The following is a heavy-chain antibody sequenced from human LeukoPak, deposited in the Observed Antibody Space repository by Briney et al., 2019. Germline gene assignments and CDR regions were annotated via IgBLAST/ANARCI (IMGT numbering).Heavy chain of an antibody. J-gene: IGHJ5*02. CDR1: GASISSTNW. Sequence: SGTLSLTCAISGASISSTNWWIWVRQPPGKGLEWIGEMHHSGRANYNPSLKSRITISVDKSKNQVFLRLNSVAAADTALYYCARAQEGCSRASCYLEPWGQGTLVTASS. CDR2: MHHSGRA. D-gene: IGHD2-2*01. CDR3: ARAQEGCSRASCYLEP. V-gene: IGHV4-4*02.